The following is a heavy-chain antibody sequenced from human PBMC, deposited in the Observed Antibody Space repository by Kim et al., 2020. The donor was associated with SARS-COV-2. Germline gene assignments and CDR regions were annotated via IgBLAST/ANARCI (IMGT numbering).Heavy chain of an antibody. CDR1: GGSISSYY. D-gene: IGHD2-2*01. CDR2: IYYSGST. J-gene: IGHJ4*02. CDR3: ARSVRSNYCSSTSCYEIIDY. V-gene: IGHV4-59*08. Sequence: SETLSLTCTVSGGSISSYYWSWIRQPPGKGLEWIGYIYYSGSTNYNPSLKSRVTISVDTSKNQFSLKLSSVTAADTAVYYCARSVRSNYCSSTSCYEIIDYWGQGTLVTVSS.